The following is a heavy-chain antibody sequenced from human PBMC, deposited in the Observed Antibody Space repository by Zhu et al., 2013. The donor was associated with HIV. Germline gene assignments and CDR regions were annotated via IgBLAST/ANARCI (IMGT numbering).Heavy chain of an antibody. CDR2: MNPNSGNR. V-gene: IGHV1-8*03. CDR1: GYTFTSYG. D-gene: IGHD2-8*02. J-gene: IGHJ3*02. CDR3: VRGGYRWAFDI. Sequence: QLVQSGPEVRKPGASVTVSCKASGYTFTSYGITWLRQATGQGPEWIGWMNPNSGNRDYAQKFQGRVTITMTSSISTVYMELSSLRSDDTAVYYCVRGGYRWAFDIWGQGTVVIVSS.